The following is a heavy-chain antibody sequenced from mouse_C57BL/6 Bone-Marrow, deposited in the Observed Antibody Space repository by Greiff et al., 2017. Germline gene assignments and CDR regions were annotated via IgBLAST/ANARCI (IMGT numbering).Heavy chain of an antibody. V-gene: IGHV1-81*01. Sequence: QVQLQQSGAELARPGASVKLSCKASGYTFTSYGISWVKQRTGQGLEWIGRIDPNSGGTKYNEKFKSKATLTVDKPSSTAYMQLSSLTSEDSAVYYCARWVYWGQGTTLTVSS. CDR3: ARWVY. CDR1: GYTFTSYG. CDR2: IDPNSGGT. J-gene: IGHJ2*01.